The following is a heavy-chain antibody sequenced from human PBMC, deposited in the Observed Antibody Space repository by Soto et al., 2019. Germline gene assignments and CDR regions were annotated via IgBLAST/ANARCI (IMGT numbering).Heavy chain of an antibody. CDR2: IYHSGST. Sequence: QVQLQESGPGLVKPSQTLSLTCTVSGGSISSGDYYWSWIRQPPGKGLEWIGYIYHSGSTYYNPSLESXXTISVDTSKNQSSLKLSSVTAADTAVYYCARERPDGARLDPWGQGTLVTVSS. J-gene: IGHJ5*02. CDR3: ARERPDGARLDP. V-gene: IGHV4-30-4*01. D-gene: IGHD6-6*01. CDR1: GGSISSGDYY.